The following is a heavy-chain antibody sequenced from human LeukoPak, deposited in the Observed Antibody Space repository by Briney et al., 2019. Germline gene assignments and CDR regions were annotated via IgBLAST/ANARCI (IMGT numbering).Heavy chain of an antibody. CDR2: IYYSGST. J-gene: IGHJ4*02. V-gene: IGHV4-39*01. D-gene: IGHD5-18*01. Sequence: PSETLSLTCTVSGGSISSSSYYWGWIRQPPGKGLEWIGSIYYSGSTYYNPSLKSRVTISVDTSKNQFSLKLSSVTAADTAVYYCARNDVDTAFFDYWGQGTLVTVSP. CDR1: GGSISSSSYY. CDR3: ARNDVDTAFFDY.